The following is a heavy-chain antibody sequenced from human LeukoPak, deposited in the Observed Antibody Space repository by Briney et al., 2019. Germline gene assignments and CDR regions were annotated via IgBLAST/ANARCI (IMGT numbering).Heavy chain of an antibody. V-gene: IGHV4-59*01. CDR1: GGSISSYY. Sequence: SETLSLTCTVSGGSISSYYWSWIRQPPGKGLEWIGYIYYSGSTNYNPSLKSRVTISVDTSKNQFSLKLSSVTAADTAVYYCARVPWQYYFDYWGQGTPVTVSS. J-gene: IGHJ4*02. D-gene: IGHD5-12*01. CDR2: IYYSGST. CDR3: ARVPWQYYFDY.